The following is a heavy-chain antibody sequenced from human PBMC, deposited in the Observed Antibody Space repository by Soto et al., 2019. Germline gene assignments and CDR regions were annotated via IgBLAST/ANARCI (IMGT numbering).Heavy chain of an antibody. D-gene: IGHD6-13*01. CDR1: GGSISSSSYY. V-gene: IGHV4-39*01. CDR2: IYYSGST. CDR3: AGYGIAGDGPAGNDGFAF. Sequence: SETLSLTCTVSGGSISSSSYYWGWIRQPPGKGLEWIGSIYYSGSTYYNPSLKNRVTISVDTYNNQYSLYLSPVTAVDTAVYYFAGYGIAGDGPAGNDGFAFWGQGTLVAFSS. J-gene: IGHJ3*01.